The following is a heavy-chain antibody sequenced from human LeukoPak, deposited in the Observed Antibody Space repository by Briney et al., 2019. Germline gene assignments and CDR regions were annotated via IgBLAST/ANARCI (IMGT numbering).Heavy chain of an antibody. CDR3: ARDDRVGALL. CDR2: ISYDGSNK. CDR1: GFTFNSYA. J-gene: IGHJ4*02. V-gene: IGHV3-30*04. Sequence: GGSLRLSCAASGFTFNSYAIHWVRQAPGKGLEWVAVISYDGSNKYYADSVKGRFTISRDNSKNTLYLQLNSLRPEDTAVYYCARDDRVGALLWGQGTLVTVSS. D-gene: IGHD1-26*01.